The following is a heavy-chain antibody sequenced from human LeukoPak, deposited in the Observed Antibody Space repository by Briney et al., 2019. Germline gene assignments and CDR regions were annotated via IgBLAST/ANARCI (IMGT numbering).Heavy chain of an antibody. J-gene: IGHJ2*01. V-gene: IGHV4-59*01. CDR1: GGSISSYY. CDR2: IYYAGNT. Sequence: SETLSLTCTVSGGSISSYYWSWIRQPPGKGLERIGYIYYAGNTNYNSSLESRVTISVDTSKNQFSLKLSSVTAADTAVYYCARGGWYLTVWGRGTLATVSS. CDR3: ARGGWYLTV.